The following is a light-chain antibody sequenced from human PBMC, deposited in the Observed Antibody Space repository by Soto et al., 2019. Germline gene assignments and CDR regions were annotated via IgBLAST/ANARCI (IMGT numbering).Light chain of an antibody. CDR1: QSVRDSR. Sequence: EIVLTQSPGTLSLSPGERATPSCRASQSVRDSRLAWYQQKPGQGPRLLIYNAFSRVTGIPDRFSGSGSGTDFTLTISRLEPEDFAVYYCQQYGVSPMYTFGQGTKLEVK. J-gene: IGKJ2*01. CDR2: NAF. CDR3: QQYGVSPMYT. V-gene: IGKV3-20*01.